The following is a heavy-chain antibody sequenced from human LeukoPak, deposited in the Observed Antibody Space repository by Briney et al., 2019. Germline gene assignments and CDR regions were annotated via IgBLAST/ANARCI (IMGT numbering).Heavy chain of an antibody. J-gene: IGHJ4*02. CDR1: GYSFPIYW. Sequence: GESLKISCKGSGYSFPIYWIAWVRQMPGKGLEWMGIIYPGDSDTRYSPSFQGQITISADRSISTAYLQWSSLKASDTAMYYCARRSTYGSGTNYLFDYWGQGTLVTVSS. CDR3: ARRSTYGSGTNYLFDY. CDR2: IYPGDSDT. V-gene: IGHV5-51*01. D-gene: IGHD3-10*01.